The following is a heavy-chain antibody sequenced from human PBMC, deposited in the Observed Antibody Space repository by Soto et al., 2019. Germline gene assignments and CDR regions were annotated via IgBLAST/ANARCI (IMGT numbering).Heavy chain of an antibody. CDR2: IYYSGST. J-gene: IGHJ6*02. V-gene: IGHV4-59*01. CDR3: ARARAAYYYYYGMDV. Sequence: QVQLQESGPGLVKPSETLSLTCTVSGGSISSYYWSWIRQPPGKGLEWIGYIYYSGSTNYNPSLKSRVTRSVDTSKNQFSLKLSSVTAADTAVYYCARARAAYYYYYGMDVWGQGTTVTVSS. D-gene: IGHD6-25*01. CDR1: GGSISSYY.